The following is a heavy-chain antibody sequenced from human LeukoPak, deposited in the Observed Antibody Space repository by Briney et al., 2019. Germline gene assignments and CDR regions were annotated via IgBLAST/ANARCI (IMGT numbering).Heavy chain of an antibody. J-gene: IGHJ5*02. Sequence: GGSLRLSCAASEFTFSSYAMHWVRQAPGKGLEWVSYISSSGDTMYYAASVKGRFTISRDNAKNSLYLQMNSLRAEDTAVYYCARELNGAFDPWGQGTLVTVSS. CDR3: ARELNGAFDP. CDR2: ISSSGDTM. CDR1: EFTFSSYA. V-gene: IGHV3-48*04. D-gene: IGHD1-1*01.